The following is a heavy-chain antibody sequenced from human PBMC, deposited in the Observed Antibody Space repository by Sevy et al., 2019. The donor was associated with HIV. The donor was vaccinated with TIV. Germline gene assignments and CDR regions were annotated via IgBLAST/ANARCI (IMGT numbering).Heavy chain of an antibody. CDR1: GFTFSDHY. CDR3: ATHAGIAAAGRVFDY. V-gene: IGHV3-72*01. Sequence: GGSLRLSCAASGFTFSDHYMEWVRQAPGKGLEWVGRIRNKADSYTTEYAASVKVRFTISRDVSKNPLYLPMNSQKTADTAVYYCATHAGIAAAGRVFDYWGQGTLVTVSS. CDR2: IRNKADSYTT. J-gene: IGHJ4*02. D-gene: IGHD6-13*01.